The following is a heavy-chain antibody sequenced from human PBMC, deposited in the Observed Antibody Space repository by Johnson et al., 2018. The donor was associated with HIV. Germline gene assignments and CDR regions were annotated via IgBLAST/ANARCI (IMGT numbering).Heavy chain of an antibody. CDR3: AGCGGDCSDAFDI. Sequence: QVQLVESGGGLVQPGGSLRLSCAASGFTFSSYAMHWVRQAPGKGLEWVAVISYDGSNKYFADSVRGRFTISRDNSQNTLYLHMNSLRAEDTALYYCAGCGGDCSDAFDIWGQGTMVTVSS. D-gene: IGHD2-21*01. CDR1: GFTFSSYA. V-gene: IGHV3-30*04. J-gene: IGHJ3*02. CDR2: ISYDGSNK.